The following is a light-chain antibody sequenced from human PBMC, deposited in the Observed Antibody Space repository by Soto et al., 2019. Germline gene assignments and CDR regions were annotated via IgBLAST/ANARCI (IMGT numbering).Light chain of an antibody. CDR3: QHHMGWPLT. CDR1: QSIRHY. Sequence: EIVMTQSPATLSLSPGERVTLSCRASQSIRHYLAWYQQKPGQAPRLLIYDVSHRATGIPARFSGSGSETDFPLTIRGLEPEDVAVYYGQHHMGWPLTFGPGPRVDMK. J-gene: IGKJ3*01. V-gene: IGKV3-11*01. CDR2: DVS.